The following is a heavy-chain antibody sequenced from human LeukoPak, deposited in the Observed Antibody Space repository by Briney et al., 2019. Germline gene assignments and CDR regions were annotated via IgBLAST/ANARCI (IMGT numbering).Heavy chain of an antibody. D-gene: IGHD5-12*01. CDR3: AKGGGYEAQYYYYYLDV. J-gene: IGHJ6*03. CDR2: IRFDGSNK. V-gene: IGHV3-30*02. Sequence: GGTLRLSRAASGFTFSSYGMSWVRQAPGKGLEWVAFIRFDGSNKYYADSVKGRFTISRDNSKNTLYLQMKSLRAEDTAVYYCAKGGGYEAQYYYYYLDVWGKGTTVTISS. CDR1: GFTFSSYG.